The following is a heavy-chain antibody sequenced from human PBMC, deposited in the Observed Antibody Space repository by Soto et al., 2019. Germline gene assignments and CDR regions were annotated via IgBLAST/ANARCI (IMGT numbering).Heavy chain of an antibody. CDR3: AVAPKGGGATPLIYGMDV. CDR2: IYYSGST. V-gene: IGHV4-31*03. J-gene: IGHJ6*02. Sequence: QVQLQESGPGLVKPSQTLSLTCTVSGGSISSGGYYWSWIRQHPWKGLEWIGYIYYSGSTYYNPSLKSRVTISVDTSKNQFSQKLSSVTAADTAVYYCAVAPKGGGATPLIYGMDVWGQGTTVTVSS. D-gene: IGHD1-26*01. CDR1: GGSISSGGYY.